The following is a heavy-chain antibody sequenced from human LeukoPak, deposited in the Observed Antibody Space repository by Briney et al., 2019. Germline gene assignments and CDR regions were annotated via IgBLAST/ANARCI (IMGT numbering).Heavy chain of an antibody. CDR2: INTNTGNP. CDR1: GYTFTGYY. V-gene: IGHV7-4-1*02. Sequence: ASVKVSCKASGYTFTGYYMHWVRQAPGQGLEWMGWINTNTGNPTYAQGFTGRFVFSLDTSVSTAYLQVSSLKAEDTAVYYCARSYYYEQYYFDYWGQGTLVTVSS. CDR3: ARSYYYEQYYFDY. J-gene: IGHJ4*02. D-gene: IGHD3-22*01.